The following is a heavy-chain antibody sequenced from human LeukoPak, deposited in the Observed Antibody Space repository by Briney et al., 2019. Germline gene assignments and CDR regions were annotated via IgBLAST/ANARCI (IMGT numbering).Heavy chain of an antibody. CDR1: GFTFSSYA. V-gene: IGHV3-23*01. J-gene: IGHJ6*03. Sequence: GGSLRLSCAASGFTFSSYAMSWVRQAPGKGLEWVSAISGSGGSTYYADSVKGRFTISRDNSKNTLYPQMNSLRAEDTAVYYCAKARGAATYYYYMDVWGKGTTVTVSS. D-gene: IGHD3-16*01. CDR2: ISGSGGST. CDR3: AKARGAATYYYYMDV.